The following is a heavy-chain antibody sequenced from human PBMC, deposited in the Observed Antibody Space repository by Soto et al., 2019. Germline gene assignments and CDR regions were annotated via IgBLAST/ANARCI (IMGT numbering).Heavy chain of an antibody. Sequence: QVQLQESGPGLVKPSQTLSLTCTVSGGSISSGRYYWSWIRQHPGKGLEWIGYIYYRGSTYYNPSLKIRISMSQDASKDQCLLNLYSATAADSTLYFCARSIFRATVAFDIWGQRTMVTVSS. CDR3: ARSIFRATVAFDI. CDR2: IYYRGST. J-gene: IGHJ3*02. D-gene: IGHD3-3*01. V-gene: IGHV4-31*03. CDR1: GGSISSGRYY.